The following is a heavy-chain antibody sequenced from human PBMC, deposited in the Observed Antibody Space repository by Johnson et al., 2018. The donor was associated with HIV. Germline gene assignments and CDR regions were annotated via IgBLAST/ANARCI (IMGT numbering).Heavy chain of an antibody. CDR2: IIGGSGGAT. CDR3: ARHRTSSTMGAFDI. CDR1: GFTFSTNV. J-gene: IGHJ3*02. V-gene: IGHV3-23*04. Sequence: MQLVESGGGLAQPGGSLRLSCSASGFTFSTNVMSWVRQAPGKGLEWVASIIGGSGGATYFADSVKGRFTISRDNSKNTLYLQMNSLRAEDTAVYYCARHRTSSTMGAFDIWGQGTMVTVSS. D-gene: IGHD6-6*01.